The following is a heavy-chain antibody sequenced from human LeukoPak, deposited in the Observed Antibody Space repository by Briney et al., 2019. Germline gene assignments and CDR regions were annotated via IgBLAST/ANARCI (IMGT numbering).Heavy chain of an antibody. J-gene: IGHJ4*02. CDR2: VSGGGGSA. Sequence: GGSLRLSCAASGFTFNNYAMSWVCQAPGKGLEWVSDVSGGGGSAYYADSVKGRFTISRDNSRNTLSLQMHSLRAEDTAVYYCAKNSDGSCYSSVEYWGQGTLVTVSS. CDR3: AKNSDGSCYSSVEY. CDR1: GFTFNNYA. D-gene: IGHD2-15*01. V-gene: IGHV3-23*01.